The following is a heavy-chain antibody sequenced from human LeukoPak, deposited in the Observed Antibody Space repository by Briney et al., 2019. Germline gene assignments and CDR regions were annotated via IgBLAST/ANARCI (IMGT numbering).Heavy chain of an antibody. CDR2: IYPGDSDT. D-gene: IGHD3-22*01. CDR3: ARRGRDWSYYDTKYHFDY. Sequence: GESLKISCKGSGYSFTSYWIGWVRQMPGKGLEWMGIIYPGDSDTRYSPSFQGQVTISADKSISTAYLQWSSLKASDTAMYYCARRGRDWSYYDTKYHFDYWGQGTLVTVSS. J-gene: IGHJ4*02. V-gene: IGHV5-51*01. CDR1: GYSFTSYW.